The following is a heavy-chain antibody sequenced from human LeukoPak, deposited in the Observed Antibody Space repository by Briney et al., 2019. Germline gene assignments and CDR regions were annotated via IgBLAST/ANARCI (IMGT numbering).Heavy chain of an antibody. CDR3: ARARPVLSSGWYDY. CDR2: IISDGSRT. V-gene: IGHV3-64*01. CDR1: GFTFSSFS. Sequence: GGSLRLSCPPSGFTFSSFSLPWVRQAAGKGPDFVSGIISDGSRTYYANSVRGRFTISRDNSKNTLYLQMGSLRAEDMAVYYCARARPVLSSGWYDYWGQGTLVTVSS. D-gene: IGHD6-19*01. J-gene: IGHJ4*02.